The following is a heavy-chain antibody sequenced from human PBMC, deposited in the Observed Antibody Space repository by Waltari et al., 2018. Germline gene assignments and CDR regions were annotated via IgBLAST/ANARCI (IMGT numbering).Heavy chain of an antibody. Sequence: QVQLQESGPGLEKPSETLSLTCTVSGGSISSYYWSWIRQPAGKGLEWIGRIYTSGSTNYNPSLKSRVTMSVDTSKNQFSLKLSSVTAADTAVYYCARSLAPADYLPYYYYMDVWGKGTTVTISS. J-gene: IGHJ6*03. D-gene: IGHD4-17*01. CDR3: ARSLAPADYLPYYYYMDV. V-gene: IGHV4-4*07. CDR2: IYTSGST. CDR1: GGSISSYY.